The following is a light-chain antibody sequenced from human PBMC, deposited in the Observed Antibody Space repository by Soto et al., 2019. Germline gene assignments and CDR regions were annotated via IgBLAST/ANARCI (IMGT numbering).Light chain of an antibody. J-gene: IGLJ2*01. V-gene: IGLV2-8*01. CDR2: EVS. CDR3: CSYAGSYTLKV. Sequence: QSALTQPPSASGSPGQSVTISCTGTSSDIGGYNSVSWYQQHPGKAPRLMIYEVSKRPSGVPDRFSGSKSGNTASLTISGLQAEDEADYYCCSYAGSYTLKVFGGGTQLTVL. CDR1: SSDIGGYNS.